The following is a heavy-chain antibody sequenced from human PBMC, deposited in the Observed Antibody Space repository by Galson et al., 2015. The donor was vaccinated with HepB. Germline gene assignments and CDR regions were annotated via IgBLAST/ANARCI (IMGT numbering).Heavy chain of an antibody. V-gene: IGHV4-34*01. J-gene: IGHJ6*02. CDR1: GASFSDYY. CDR2: INHSGSP. CDR3: PYFFGSGSFFMDV. D-gene: IGHD3-10*01. Sequence: ETLSLTCAVYGASFSDYYWNWIRQPPGKGPEWIGEINHSGSPKYNPSLKSRVTISVDTSRKQFSLKLSSVTAADTAVYYCPYFFGSGSFFMDVWGQGTAVTVSS.